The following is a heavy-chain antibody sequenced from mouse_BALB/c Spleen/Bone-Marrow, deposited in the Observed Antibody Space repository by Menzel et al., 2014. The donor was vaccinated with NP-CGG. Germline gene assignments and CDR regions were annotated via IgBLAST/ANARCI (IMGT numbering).Heavy chain of an antibody. D-gene: IGHD4-1*01. J-gene: IGHJ2*01. CDR3: ATGTYYFDY. CDR2: INPSTGYT. Sequence: VQVVESGAELAKPGASVKMSCKASGYTFTSYWMHWVKQRPGQGLEWIGYINPSTGYTEYNQKFKDKATLTADKSSSTAYMQLSSLTSEDSAVYYCATGTYYFDYWGQGTTLTASS. V-gene: IGHV1-7*01. CDR1: GYTFTSYW.